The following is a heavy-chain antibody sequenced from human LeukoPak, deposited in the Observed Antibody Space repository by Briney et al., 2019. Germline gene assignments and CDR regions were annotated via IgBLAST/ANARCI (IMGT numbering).Heavy chain of an antibody. CDR3: ARGQYYYDSSGYYP. Sequence: GGSLRLSCAASGFTFSSYSMNWVRHAPGKGLEWVSSISSSSSYIYYADSVKGRFTISRDNAKNSLYLQMNSLRAEDTAVYYCARGQYYYDSSGYYPWGQGTLVTVSS. J-gene: IGHJ5*02. V-gene: IGHV3-21*01. D-gene: IGHD3-22*01. CDR2: ISSSSSYI. CDR1: GFTFSSYS.